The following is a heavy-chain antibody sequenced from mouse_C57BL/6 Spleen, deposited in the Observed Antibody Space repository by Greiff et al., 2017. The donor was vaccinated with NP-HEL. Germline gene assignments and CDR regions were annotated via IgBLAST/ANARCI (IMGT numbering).Heavy chain of an antibody. J-gene: IGHJ2*01. CDR3: AFLFGDFDY. Sequence: QVQLQQSGPELVKPGASVKISCKASGYSFTSYYIHWVKQRPGQGLEWIGWIYPGSGTTKYNEKFKGKATLTADTSSSTAYMQLSSLTSEDSAVYYCAFLFGDFDYWGQGTTLTVSS. CDR2: IYPGSGTT. CDR1: GYSFTSYY. V-gene: IGHV1-66*01.